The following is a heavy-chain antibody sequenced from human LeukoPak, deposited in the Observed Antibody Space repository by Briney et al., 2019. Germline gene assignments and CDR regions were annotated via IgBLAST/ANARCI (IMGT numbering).Heavy chain of an antibody. Sequence: TSETLSLTCTVSGGSISSGDYYWSWIRQPPGKGLEWIGYIYYSGSTYYNPSLKSRVTISVDTSKNQFSLKLSSVTAADTAVYYCAREVVVAATLDYWGQGTLVTVSS. CDR2: IYYSGST. CDR3: AREVVVAATLDY. J-gene: IGHJ4*02. CDR1: GGSISSGDYY. D-gene: IGHD2-15*01. V-gene: IGHV4-30-4*01.